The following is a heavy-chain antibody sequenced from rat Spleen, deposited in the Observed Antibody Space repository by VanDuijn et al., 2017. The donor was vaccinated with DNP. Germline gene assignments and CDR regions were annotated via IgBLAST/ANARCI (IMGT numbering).Heavy chain of an antibody. V-gene: IGHV2-1*01. D-gene: IGHD1-12*02. Sequence: QVQLKESGPGLVQPSQTLSLTCTVAGFSLTSYSVHWIRQPPGAGLEWVGTIWSGGNIDYNSGLRSRLSISRDTSKSQVFLKMNSLQTEDTAIYFCTRGADDGTYYSWWYFDFWGPGTMVTVSS. CDR3: TRGADDGTYYSWWYFDF. CDR2: IWSGGNI. CDR1: GFSLTSYS. J-gene: IGHJ1*01.